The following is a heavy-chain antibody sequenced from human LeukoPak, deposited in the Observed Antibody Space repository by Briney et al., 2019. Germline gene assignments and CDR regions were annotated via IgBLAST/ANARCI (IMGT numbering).Heavy chain of an antibody. V-gene: IGHV4-34*01. CDR1: GASFSDRY. J-gene: IGHJ5*02. CDR3: AASSQLGSYNWFDP. Sequence: SETLSLTCAVYGASFSDRYWTWIRQPPGKGLEWIGEIDQSRSTKCNPSLKGRVTISLDTSKSQFSLDLTSVTAADTAIYYCAASSQLGSYNWFDPWGQGTPVTVSS. CDR2: IDQSRST. D-gene: IGHD1-1*01.